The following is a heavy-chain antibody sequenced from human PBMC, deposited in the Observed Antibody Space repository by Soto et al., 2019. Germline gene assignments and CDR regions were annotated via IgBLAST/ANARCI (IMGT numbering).Heavy chain of an antibody. J-gene: IGHJ3*01. V-gene: IGHV4-59*01. Sequence: QVQLQESGPGLVKPSETLSLTCTVSGGSISSYYWSWIRQPPGKGLEWIGYIYYSGSTNYNPALNSRVTISVDTSKNQFSLKLSSVNAADTAVYYGARVWGGAFDFWGQGTMVTVSS. CDR2: IYYSGST. D-gene: IGHD3-10*01. CDR1: GGSISSYY. CDR3: ARVWGGAFDF.